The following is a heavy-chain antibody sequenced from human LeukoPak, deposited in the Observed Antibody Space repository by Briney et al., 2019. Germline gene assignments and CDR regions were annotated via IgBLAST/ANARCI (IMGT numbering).Heavy chain of an antibody. D-gene: IGHD3-3*01. V-gene: IGHV1-46*01. J-gene: IGHJ3*02. CDR1: GYTFTSYY. CDR3: ARSKGIKLRFLEWLLIDAFDI. Sequence: ASVKVSCKASGYTFTSYYMHWVRQAPGQGLEWMGIINPSGGSTSYAQKFQGRVTMTRDMSTSTVYMELSSLRSEDTAVYYCARSKGIKLRFLEWLLIDAFDIWGQGTMVTVSS. CDR2: INPSGGST.